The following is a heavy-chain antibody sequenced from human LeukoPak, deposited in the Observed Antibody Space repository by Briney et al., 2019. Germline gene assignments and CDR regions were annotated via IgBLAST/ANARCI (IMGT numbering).Heavy chain of an antibody. Sequence: PSETLSLTCTVSGGSISSYYWSWIRQPPGKGLEWIGYINYSGSTKYNPSLKSRVTISVDTSKNQFSLKVSSVTAADTAVYYCARNRLGSGSYYSYGYWGQGTLVTVSS. CDR2: INYSGST. V-gene: IGHV4-59*08. CDR1: GGSISSYY. CDR3: ARNRLGSGSYYSYGY. D-gene: IGHD1-26*01. J-gene: IGHJ4*02.